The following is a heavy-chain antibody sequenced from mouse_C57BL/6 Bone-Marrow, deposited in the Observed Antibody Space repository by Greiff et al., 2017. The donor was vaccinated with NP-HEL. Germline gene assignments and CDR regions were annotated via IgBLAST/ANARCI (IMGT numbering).Heavy chain of an antibody. CDR3: ARVITPYWYFDV. J-gene: IGHJ1*03. V-gene: IGHV1-54*01. Sequence: VQLQQSGAELVRPGTSVKVSCKASGYAFTNYLIEWVKQRPGQGLEWIGMIHPNSGSTNHNEKFKSKATLTVDKSSSTAYMQLSSLTSEDSAVYYCARVITPYWYFDVWGTGTTVTVSS. CDR2: IHPNSGST. D-gene: IGHD2-4*01. CDR1: GYAFTNYL.